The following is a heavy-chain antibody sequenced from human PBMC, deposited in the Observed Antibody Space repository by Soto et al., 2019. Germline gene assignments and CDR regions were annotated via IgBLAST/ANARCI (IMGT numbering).Heavy chain of an antibody. D-gene: IGHD1-7*01. V-gene: IGHV3-23*01. CDR3: AKVITGTMKIPYYFDY. CDR2: ISGSGGST. J-gene: IGHJ4*02. CDR1: GFTFSSYA. Sequence: QPGGSLRLSCAASGFTFSSYAMSWVRQAPGKGLEWVSAISGSGGSTYYADSVKGRFTISRDNSKNTLYLQMNSLRAEDTAVYYCAKVITGTMKIPYYFDYWGQGTLVTVSS.